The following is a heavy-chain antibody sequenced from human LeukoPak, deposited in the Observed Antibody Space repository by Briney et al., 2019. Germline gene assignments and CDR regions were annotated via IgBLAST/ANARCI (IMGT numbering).Heavy chain of an antibody. CDR1: GGSISSYY. CDR3: ARSCGGDCPFDY. D-gene: IGHD2-21*01. Sequence: PSETLSLTCTVSGGSISSYYWSWIRQPPGKELEWIGYIYYSGSTNYNPTLKSRVTISVDTSKNQFSLKLSSVTAADTAVYYCARSCGGDCPFDYWGQGTLVTVPS. CDR2: IYYSGST. V-gene: IGHV4-59*01. J-gene: IGHJ4*02.